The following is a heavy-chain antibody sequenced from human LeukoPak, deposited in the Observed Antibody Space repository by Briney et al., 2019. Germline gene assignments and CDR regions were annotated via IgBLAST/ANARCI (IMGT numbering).Heavy chain of an antibody. Sequence: GGSLRLSCAASGFTFSGSAMHWVRQASGKGLEWVGRIRSKANSYATAYAASVKGRFTISRDDSKNTAYLQMNSLKTEDTAVYYCTRRGPGIAGSDYWGQGTLVTVSS. D-gene: IGHD6-13*01. CDR2: IRSKANSYAT. V-gene: IGHV3-73*01. CDR3: TRRGPGIAGSDY. J-gene: IGHJ4*02. CDR1: GFTFSGSA.